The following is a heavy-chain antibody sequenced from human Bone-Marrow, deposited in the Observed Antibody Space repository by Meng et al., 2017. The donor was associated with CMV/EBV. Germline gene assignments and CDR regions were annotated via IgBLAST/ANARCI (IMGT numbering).Heavy chain of an antibody. CDR1: GGSISSTSYY. J-gene: IGHJ4*02. D-gene: IGHD3-3*02. CDR2: IYNTGST. CDR3: ARHWISISVEYYFDY. V-gene: IGHV4-39*01. Sequence: GSLRLSCTVSGGSISSTSYYWGWIRQPPGKGLEWIGIIYNTGSTYYNPSLKSRVTISVDTPKNQFSLKLRSVAAADTAVYYCARHWISISVEYYFDYWGQGTLVTVSS.